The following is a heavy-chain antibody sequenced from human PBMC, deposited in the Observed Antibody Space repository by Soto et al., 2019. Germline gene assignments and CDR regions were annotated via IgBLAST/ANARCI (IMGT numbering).Heavy chain of an antibody. CDR1: EYKFTDYG. CDR2: FDPSDSFT. Sequence: ISWSGAEYKFTDYGSNWILKMNWKGLEWLGRFDPSDSFTNYSPSFQGHVTFSGDKSIDTAYLQWTSLKASDTAMYYCARQDLKPEANYYFDYWGQGALVTVYS. J-gene: IGHJ4*02. CDR3: ARQDLKPEANYYFDY. V-gene: IGHV5-10-1*01.